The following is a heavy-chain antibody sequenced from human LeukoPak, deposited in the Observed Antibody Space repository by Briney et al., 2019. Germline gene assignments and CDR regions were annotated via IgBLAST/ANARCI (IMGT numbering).Heavy chain of an antibody. D-gene: IGHD3-3*01. Sequence: SETLSLTCTVSGGSISSYYWSWIRQPPGKGLEWIGYIYYSGSTNYNPSLKSRVTISVDTSKNQFSLKLSSVTAADTAVYYCARVVGGIRFLEWLPYFDYWGQGTLVTVSS. CDR1: GGSISSYY. J-gene: IGHJ4*02. CDR3: ARVVGGIRFLEWLPYFDY. CDR2: IYYSGST. V-gene: IGHV4-59*01.